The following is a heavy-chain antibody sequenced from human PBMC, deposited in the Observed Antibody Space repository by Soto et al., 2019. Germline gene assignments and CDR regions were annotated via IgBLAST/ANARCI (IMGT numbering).Heavy chain of an antibody. CDR3: VMVENYVTTTPPDV. Sequence: QVQLVQSGAEVKKPGASVKVSCKASGYIFVNYGIAWVRQAPGQGLEWMGWISPYTGNTHSATKVQGRLTMTTDTSTSTAYIALGSLTAADPAWSYCVMVENYVTTTPPDVWGQGTPVTVSS. D-gene: IGHD3-16*01. CDR2: ISPYTGNT. V-gene: IGHV1-18*01. CDR1: GYIFVNYG. J-gene: IGHJ6*02.